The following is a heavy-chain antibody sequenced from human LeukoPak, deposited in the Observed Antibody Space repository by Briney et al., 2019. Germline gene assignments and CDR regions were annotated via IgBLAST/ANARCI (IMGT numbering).Heavy chain of an antibody. CDR3: AKRGSYFGGFDY. CDR1: EFTFSNYA. CDR2: ISGSGDST. D-gene: IGHD3-10*01. Sequence: PGGSLRLSCAASEFTFSNYAMTWVRQAPGKGLEWVSTISGSGDSTFYADSVKGRFTISRDNSKNTLSLQMDSLRVEDTALYYCAKRGSYFGGFDYWGQGTLLTVPS. J-gene: IGHJ4*02. V-gene: IGHV3-23*01.